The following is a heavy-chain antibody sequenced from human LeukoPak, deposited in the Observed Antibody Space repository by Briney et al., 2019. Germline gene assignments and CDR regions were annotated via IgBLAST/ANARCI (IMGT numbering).Heavy chain of an antibody. CDR2: ISISSDMT. Sequence: PGGSLRLSCEVSGFPFSSHAMSWVRQAPGRGLEWVSGISISSDMTYYADSVQGCFIISRDNSKNTVFLQMDSLRVEDTAVYYCANEEVPNDYWGRGTLVTVSS. V-gene: IGHV3-23*01. CDR1: GFPFSSHA. CDR3: ANEEVPNDY. D-gene: IGHD4/OR15-4a*01. J-gene: IGHJ4*02.